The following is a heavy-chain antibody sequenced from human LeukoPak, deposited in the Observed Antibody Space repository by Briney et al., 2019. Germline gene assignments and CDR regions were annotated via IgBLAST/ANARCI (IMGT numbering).Heavy chain of an antibody. CDR2: TSHSVST. V-gene: IGHV4-34*01. D-gene: IGHD2-15*01. CDR1: GGSFSGYY. Sequence: SETLSPTCAVYGGSFSGYYWSWIRQPPGKGLEWIGETSHSVSTNHNPSLRRRVTISVDTSKNQFSLKVSSVTAGDTAVYFCARAVGYLDAYDIWGQGTMVNVSS. J-gene: IGHJ3*02. CDR3: ARAVGYLDAYDI.